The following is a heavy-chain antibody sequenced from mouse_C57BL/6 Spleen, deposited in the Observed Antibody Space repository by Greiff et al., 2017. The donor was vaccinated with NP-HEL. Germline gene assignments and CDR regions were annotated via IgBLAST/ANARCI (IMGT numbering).Heavy chain of an antibody. V-gene: IGHV5-17*01. D-gene: IGHD2-3*01. CDR1: GFTFSDYG. J-gene: IGHJ2*01. CDR2: ISSGSSTI. Sequence: DVHLVESGGGLVKPGGSLKLSCAASGFTFSDYGMHWVRQAPEKGLEWVAYISSGSSTIYYADTVKGRFTISRDNAKNTLFLQMTSLRSEDTAMYYCARYDGYYGGYFDYWGQGTTLTVSS. CDR3: ARYDGYYGGYFDY.